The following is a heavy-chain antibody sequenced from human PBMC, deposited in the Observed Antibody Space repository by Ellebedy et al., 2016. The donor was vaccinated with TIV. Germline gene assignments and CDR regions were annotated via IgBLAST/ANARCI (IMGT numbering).Heavy chain of an antibody. CDR3: ARSPYCSGTSCNPGGIWFDP. V-gene: IGHV4-39*01. CDR1: GGSITSGSYY. CDR2: VYFIGST. Sequence: MPSETLSLTCTVSGGSITSGSYYWAWICQPPGKGLEWVGNVYFIGSTNYNPSLKSRVTISVDTSKNQFSLKLTSVTAADTAVYYCARSPYCSGTSCNPGGIWFDPWGQGILVTVSS. D-gene: IGHD2-15*01. J-gene: IGHJ5*02.